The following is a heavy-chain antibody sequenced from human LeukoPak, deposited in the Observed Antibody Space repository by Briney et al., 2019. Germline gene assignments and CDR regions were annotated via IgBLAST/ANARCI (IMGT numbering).Heavy chain of an antibody. Sequence: GGSLRPSCAASGFTFSSYAMSWVRQAPGKGLEWVSSISNSGGRTFYTDSVKGRFTISRDNSKITLYLQMNSLRAKDTAVYYCAKSYNGYESKPDYWGQGTLVTVSS. CDR1: GFTFSSYA. V-gene: IGHV3-23*01. CDR3: AKSYNGYESKPDY. D-gene: IGHD5-12*01. CDR2: ISNSGGRT. J-gene: IGHJ4*02.